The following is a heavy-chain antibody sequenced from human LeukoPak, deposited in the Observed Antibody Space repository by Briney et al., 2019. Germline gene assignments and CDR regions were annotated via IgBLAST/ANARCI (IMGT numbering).Heavy chain of an antibody. CDR1: GGTFSSYA. D-gene: IGHD2-21*01. CDR2: IIPIFGTA. J-gene: IGHJ3*02. CDR3: ARVIVAGNAFDI. V-gene: IGHV1-69*06. Sequence: GASVKVSCKASGGTFSSYAISWVRQAPGQGLEWMGGIIPIFGTANYAQKFQGRVTITADKSTSTAYMELSSLRSEDTAVYYCARVIVAGNAFDIWGQGTMVTVSS.